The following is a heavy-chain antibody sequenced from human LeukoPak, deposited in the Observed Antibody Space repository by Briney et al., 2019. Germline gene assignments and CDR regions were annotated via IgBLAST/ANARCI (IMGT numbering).Heavy chain of an antibody. CDR2: ISYDGSNK. CDR3: ARDSKSVPSNTSCSFFDY. J-gene: IGHJ4*02. D-gene: IGHD2-2*01. Sequence: PGRSLRLSCAASGFPFIDYGMYWVRQAPGKGLEWLAVISYDGSNKYYADSVKGRSTISRDNSKNTLYLQMNSLRAEDTAVYYCARDSKSVPSNTSCSFFDYWGQGTLVTVSS. V-gene: IGHV3-30*03. CDR1: GFPFIDYG.